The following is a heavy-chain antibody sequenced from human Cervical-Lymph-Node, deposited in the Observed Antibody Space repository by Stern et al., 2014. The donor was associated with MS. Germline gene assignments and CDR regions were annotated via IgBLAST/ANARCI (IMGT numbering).Heavy chain of an antibody. V-gene: IGHV4-34*01. J-gene: IGHJ4*02. CDR1: GGSFSGYY. Sequence: QVQLQQWGAGLLKPSETLSLTCAVYGGSFSGYYWSWIRQPPGKGLEWIGEINHSGSTNYNPSLKSRVPISVDTSKNQFSLKLSSVTAADTAVYYCARAPFYYDSSGYFDYWGQGTLVTVSS. CDR2: INHSGST. D-gene: IGHD3-22*01. CDR3: ARAPFYYDSSGYFDY.